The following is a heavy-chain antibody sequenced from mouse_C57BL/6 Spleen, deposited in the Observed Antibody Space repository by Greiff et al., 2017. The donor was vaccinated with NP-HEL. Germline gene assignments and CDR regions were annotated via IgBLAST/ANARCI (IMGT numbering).Heavy chain of an antibody. D-gene: IGHD2-3*01. CDR1: GFTFSSYG. Sequence: EVQRVESGGDLVKPGGSLKLSCAASGFTFSSYGMSWVRQTPDKRLEWVATISSGGSYTYYPDSVKGRFTIARDNAKNTLYLQMSSLKSEDTAMYYCARQGDGYYGAWFAYWGQGTLVTVSA. V-gene: IGHV5-6*01. J-gene: IGHJ3*01. CDR2: ISSGGSYT. CDR3: ARQGDGYYGAWFAY.